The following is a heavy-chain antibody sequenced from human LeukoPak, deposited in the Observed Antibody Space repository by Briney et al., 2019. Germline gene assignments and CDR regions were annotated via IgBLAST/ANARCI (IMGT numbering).Heavy chain of an antibody. J-gene: IGHJ3*02. CDR3: ATSVRTGGDILFGAFDI. CDR2: IYYSGST. D-gene: IGHD2-21*02. V-gene: IGHV4-39*07. Sequence: SETLSLTCTVSGGSISSSSYYWGWIRQPPGKGLEWIGSIYYSGSTYYNPSLKSRVTISVDTSKNQFSLKLSSVTAADTAVYYCATSVRTGGDILFGAFDIWGQGTMVTVSS. CDR1: GGSISSSSYY.